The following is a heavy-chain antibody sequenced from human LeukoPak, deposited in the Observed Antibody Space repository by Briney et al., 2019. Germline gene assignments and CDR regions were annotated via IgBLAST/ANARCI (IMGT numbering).Heavy chain of an antibody. V-gene: IGHV1-2*02. Sequence: ASVKVSCKASGYTFTGYYMHWVRQAPGQGLEWMGWINPNSGGTNYALKFQGRVTMTRNTSINTAYMELSRLRSDDTAVYYCARGLRGSPAFDYWGQGTLVTVPS. CDR2: INPNSGGT. J-gene: IGHJ4*02. CDR3: ARGLRGSPAFDY. CDR1: GYTFTGYY. D-gene: IGHD2-2*01.